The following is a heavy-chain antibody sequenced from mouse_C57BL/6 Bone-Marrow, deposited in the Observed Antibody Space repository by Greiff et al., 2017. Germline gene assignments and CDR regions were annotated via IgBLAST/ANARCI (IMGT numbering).Heavy chain of an antibody. Sequence: VQLQQSGPVLVKPGASVKMSCKASGYTFTDYYMNWVKQSHGKSLEWIGVINPYNGGTSYNQKFKGKATLTVDKSSSTAYMELNSLTSEDSAVYYCARYYDYFDYWGRGTTLTVSS. CDR2: INPYNGGT. D-gene: IGHD1-1*01. CDR1: GYTFTDYY. CDR3: ARYYDYFDY. V-gene: IGHV1-19*01. J-gene: IGHJ2*01.